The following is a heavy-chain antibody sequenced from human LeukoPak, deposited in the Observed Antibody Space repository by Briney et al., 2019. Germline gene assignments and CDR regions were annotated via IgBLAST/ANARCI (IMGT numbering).Heavy chain of an antibody. CDR1: GFTFSSYS. Sequence: GGSLRLSCAASGFTFSSYSMNWVRQAPGKGLEWVSSISSSSSYIYYADSVKGRFTISRGNAKNSLYLQMNSLRAEDTAVYYCARDSRGVVVAATPLDPWGQGTLVTVSS. J-gene: IGHJ5*02. V-gene: IGHV3-21*01. CDR2: ISSSSSYI. CDR3: ARDSRGVVVAATPLDP. D-gene: IGHD2-15*01.